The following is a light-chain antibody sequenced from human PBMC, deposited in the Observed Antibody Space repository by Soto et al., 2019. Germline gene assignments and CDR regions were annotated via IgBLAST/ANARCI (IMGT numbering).Light chain of an antibody. CDR1: TSDVANYNL. J-gene: IGLJ3*02. V-gene: IGLV2-23*01. Sequence: QSALTQPASVSGSPGQSITISCTGITSDVANYNLVSWYQQHPGKAPKLVIYEGIKRPSGVSSRFSGSKSGNTASLTISGLQAEDEADYYCCSYAPSTRFTWVFGGGTQLTVL. CDR2: EGI. CDR3: CSYAPSTRFTWV.